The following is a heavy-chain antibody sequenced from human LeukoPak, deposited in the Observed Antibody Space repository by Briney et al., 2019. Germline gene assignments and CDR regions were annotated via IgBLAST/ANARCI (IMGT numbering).Heavy chain of an antibody. J-gene: IGHJ4*02. CDR1: GGTFSSYA. D-gene: IGHD3-16*01. V-gene: IGHV1-69*05. CDR3: ARRGLYGGSLGDY. CDR2: IIPIFGTA. Sequence: ASVKVSCKASGGTFSSYAISWVRQAPGQGLEWMGGIIPIFGTANYAQKLRGRVTITTDESTSTAYMELSSWRSEDTSVYYWARRGLYGGSLGDYWGQGTLVTVSS.